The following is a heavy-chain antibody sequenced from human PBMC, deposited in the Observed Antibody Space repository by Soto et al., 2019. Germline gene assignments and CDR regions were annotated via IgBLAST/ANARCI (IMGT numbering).Heavy chain of an antibody. V-gene: IGHV3-30*14. CDR1: GGSISSYY. CDR2: ISYDGSNK. D-gene: IGHD4-4*01. CDR3: ASYYSLDY. Sequence: LSLTCTVSGGSISSYYWSWIRQPPGKGLEWVAVISYDGSNKYYADSVRGRFTISRDNSKNTLYLQMNSLRAEDTAVYYCASYYSLDYWGQGTLVTVSS. J-gene: IGHJ4*02.